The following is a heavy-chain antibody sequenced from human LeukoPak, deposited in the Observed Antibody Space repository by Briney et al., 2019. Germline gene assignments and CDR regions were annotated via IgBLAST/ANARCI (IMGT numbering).Heavy chain of an antibody. V-gene: IGHV1-69*13. CDR3: AKYYDFWSGYLYFDY. D-gene: IGHD3-3*01. J-gene: IGHJ4*02. CDR2: IIPIFGTA. Sequence: SVKVSCKASGGTFSSYAISWVRQAPGQGLEWMGGIIPIFGTANYAQKFQGRVTITADESTSTAYMELSSLRSEDTAVYYCAKYYDFWSGYLYFDYWGQGTLVTVSS. CDR1: GGTFSSYA.